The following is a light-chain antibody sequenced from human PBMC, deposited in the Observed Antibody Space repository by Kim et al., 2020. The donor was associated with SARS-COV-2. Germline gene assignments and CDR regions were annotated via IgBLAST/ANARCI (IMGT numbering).Light chain of an antibody. J-gene: IGLJ2*01. CDR1: KLGDKY. V-gene: IGLV3-1*01. CDR3: QAWDNSIVV. CDR2: RDN. Sequence: SYELTQPPSVSVSPGQTASITCSGDKLGDKYACWYQQKPGQSPVLVIYRDNKRPSGIPERFSGSNSGNTATLTISGTQAMDEADYYCQAWDNSIVVFGGGTQLTVL.